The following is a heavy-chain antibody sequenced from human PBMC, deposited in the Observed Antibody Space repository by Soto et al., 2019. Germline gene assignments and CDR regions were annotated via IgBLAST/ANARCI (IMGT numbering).Heavy chain of an antibody. CDR2: ISSSSSYT. V-gene: IGHV3-11*06. Sequence: GGSLRLSCAASGFTFSDYHMSWIRQAPGKGLEWVSYISSSSSYTNYADSVKGRFTISRDNAKNSLYLQMNSLRAEDTAVYYCARGLRMVQYLPDYWGQGTLVTVSS. D-gene: IGHD2-15*01. CDR3: ARGLRMVQYLPDY. J-gene: IGHJ4*02. CDR1: GFTFSDYH.